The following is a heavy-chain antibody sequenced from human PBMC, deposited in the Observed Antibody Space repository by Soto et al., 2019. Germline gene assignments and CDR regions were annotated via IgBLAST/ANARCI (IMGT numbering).Heavy chain of an antibody. V-gene: IGHV1-69*08. D-gene: IGHD4-17*01. J-gene: IGHJ2*01. CDR2: IIPALGTT. Sequence: QDQLVQSGAEVKKPGASLKVSCKAFGGPFSSHTFSWVRQAPGQGLEWMGRIIPALGTTTNAQKFQGRVTITADESVTTVYMELNSLRTEDTAVYYCARPDFGEYWYFDLWGRGTLVTVSS. CDR1: GGPFSSHT. CDR3: ARPDFGEYWYFDL.